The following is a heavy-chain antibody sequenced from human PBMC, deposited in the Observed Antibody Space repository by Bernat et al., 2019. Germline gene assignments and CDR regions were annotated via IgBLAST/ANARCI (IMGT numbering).Heavy chain of an antibody. V-gene: IGHV3-23*01. J-gene: IGHJ3*02. CDR2: ISGSGGST. CDR1: GFTFSSYA. Sequence: EVQLLESGGGLVQPGGSLRLSCAASGFTFSSYAMSWVRQAPGKGLEWVSAISGSGGSTYYADSVKGRFTISRDNSKNTLYLQMNSLRADDTAVYYCAKDWTHSSGWYADAFDIWGQGTMVTVSS. CDR3: AKDWTHSSGWYADAFDI. D-gene: IGHD6-19*01.